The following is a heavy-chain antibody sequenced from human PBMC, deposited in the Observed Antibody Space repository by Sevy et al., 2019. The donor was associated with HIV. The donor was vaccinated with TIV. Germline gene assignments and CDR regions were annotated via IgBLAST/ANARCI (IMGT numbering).Heavy chain of an antibody. J-gene: IGHJ4*02. CDR2: IWYDGNNQ. V-gene: IGHV3-33*01. Sequence: GSLRLSCVASGFAFSDYGMHWVRQAPGKGLEWVAVIWYDGNNQHYADSVRGRFTISRDNSKNTQYLQLSSLRAEDTAVYYCARDPRIFGDYLLTYFDYWGQGVLVTVSS. CDR1: GFAFSDYG. D-gene: IGHD4-17*01. CDR3: ARDPRIFGDYLLTYFDY.